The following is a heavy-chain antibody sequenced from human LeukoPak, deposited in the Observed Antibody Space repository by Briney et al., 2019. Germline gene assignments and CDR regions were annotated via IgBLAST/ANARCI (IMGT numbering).Heavy chain of an antibody. CDR2: MYYTGAS. CDR3: AKHGYYDGSLNHSFDI. CDR1: GGSISSYY. Sequence: SETLSLTCSVSGGSISSYYWSWIRQPPGKGLEWIGFMYYTGASNYNPSLKSRVTISVDTSKNQFSLKLGSVTAADTAMYYCAKHGYYDGSLNHSFDIRGQGTMVTVSS. D-gene: IGHD3-22*01. V-gene: IGHV4-59*08. J-gene: IGHJ3*02.